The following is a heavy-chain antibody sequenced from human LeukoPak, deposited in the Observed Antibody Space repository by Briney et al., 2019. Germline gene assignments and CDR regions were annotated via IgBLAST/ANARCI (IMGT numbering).Heavy chain of an antibody. D-gene: IGHD6-13*01. J-gene: IGHJ4*02. CDR3: ATGTGMPASGMRGAFDY. V-gene: IGHV3-7*01. CDR1: GFIFSDYW. Sequence: PGGSLRLSCAASGFIFSDYWMSWVRQAPGKGLEWVANIKLDGSEKYYVDSVKGRFTISRDNAKNSLYLQMNSLRAEDTAVYYCATGTGMPASGMRGAFDYWGQGTLVTVSS. CDR2: IKLDGSEK.